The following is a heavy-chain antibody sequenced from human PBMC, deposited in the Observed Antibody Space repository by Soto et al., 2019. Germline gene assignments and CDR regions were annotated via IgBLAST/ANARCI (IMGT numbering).Heavy chain of an antibody. J-gene: IGHJ4*02. Sequence: SDTLSLTCAVSGYSISSGYYWGWIRQPPGKGLEWIGSIYHSGSAYYNPSLKSRVTISVDTSKNQFSLKLSSVTAADTAVYYCARATLYYYVSSGPLYYFDYWGQGTLVTVSS. CDR1: GYSISSGYY. D-gene: IGHD3-22*01. CDR2: IYHSGSA. V-gene: IGHV4-38-2*01. CDR3: ARATLYYYVSSGPLYYFDY.